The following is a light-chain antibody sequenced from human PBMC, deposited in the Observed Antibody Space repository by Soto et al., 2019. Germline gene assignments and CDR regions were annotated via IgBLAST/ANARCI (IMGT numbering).Light chain of an antibody. V-gene: IGKV3-15*01. CDR1: QSVSSN. CDR2: GAY. CDR3: QQYNNWPIT. Sequence: EIVMTQSPATLSVSPGERATLSCRASQSVSSNLAWYQQKPGQAPRLLIYGAYNRATGIPARFSGSGSGTEFTLTISSLQSEYFAVYYCQQYNNWPITFGQGTRLEIK. J-gene: IGKJ5*01.